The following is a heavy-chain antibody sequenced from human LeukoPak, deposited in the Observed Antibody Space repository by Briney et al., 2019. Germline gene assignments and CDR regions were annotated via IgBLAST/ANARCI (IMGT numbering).Heavy chain of an antibody. J-gene: IGHJ5*02. D-gene: IGHD3-16*01. CDR2: IVVGSGNT. Sequence: SVKVSCKASGFTFISSTIQWVRQARGQRLEWMGWIVVGSGNTNYAHNFQERVTITRDMSTSTAYMELSSLRSEDTAVYYCAADLPGGAMFDPWGQGTLVTVSS. CDR1: GFTFISST. V-gene: IGHV1-58*02. CDR3: AADLPGGAMFDP.